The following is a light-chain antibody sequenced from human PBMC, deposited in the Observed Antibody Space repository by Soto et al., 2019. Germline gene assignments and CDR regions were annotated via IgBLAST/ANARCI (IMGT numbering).Light chain of an antibody. CDR1: QTISSW. CDR3: QHYKSYSEA. V-gene: IGKV1-5*03. J-gene: IGKJ1*01. CDR2: KAS. Sequence: DIQMTQSPSTLSGSVGDRVTITCRASQTISSWLAWYQQKPGKAPKLLIYKASTLKSVVPSRFRGSGSGTEFTLTISSLPPDYFETYYCQHYKSYSEAFGQGTNVDIK.